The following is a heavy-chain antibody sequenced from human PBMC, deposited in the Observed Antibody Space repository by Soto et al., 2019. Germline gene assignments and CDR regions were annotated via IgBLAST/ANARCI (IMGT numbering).Heavy chain of an antibody. Sequence: SETLSLTCTVSGGSISSSSYYWGWIRQPPGKGLEWIGSIYYSGSTYYNPSLKSRVTISVDTSKNQFSLKLSSVTATDTAVYYCARPRTEYSSSYDAFDIWGQGTMVTVSS. D-gene: IGHD6-6*01. CDR2: IYYSGST. J-gene: IGHJ3*02. CDR1: GGSISSSSYY. CDR3: ARPRTEYSSSYDAFDI. V-gene: IGHV4-39*01.